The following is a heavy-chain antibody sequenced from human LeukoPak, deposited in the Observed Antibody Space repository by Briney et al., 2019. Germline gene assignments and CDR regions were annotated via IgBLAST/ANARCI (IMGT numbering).Heavy chain of an antibody. Sequence: ASVKVSCKASGYIFSGSGWYHYWLRQAPGQGLECMGWIHPNNGDTSYAQQLQGRDAMPRDTPKSTVYTKLRGLRPDHTAVYYCARDGLSQMVEFDYWGQGTQVTVSS. J-gene: IGHJ4*02. D-gene: IGHD3/OR15-3a*01. CDR1: GYIFSGSGWY. CDR2: IHPNNGDT. V-gene: IGHV1-2*02. CDR3: ARDGLSQMVEFDY.